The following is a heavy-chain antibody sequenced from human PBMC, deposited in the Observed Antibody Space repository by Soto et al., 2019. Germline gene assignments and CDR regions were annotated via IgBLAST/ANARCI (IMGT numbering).Heavy chain of an antibody. D-gene: IGHD2-15*01. J-gene: IGHJ6*02. CDR1: GFTVSSNY. CDR2: IYSGGST. V-gene: IGHV3-53*01. Sequence: GGSLRLSCAASGFTVSSNYMSWVRQAPGKGLEWVSVIYSGGSTYYADSVKGRFTISRDNSKNTLYLQMNSLRAEDTAVYYCARDRGLGYCSGGSCYSFSGYYYGMDVWGQGTTVTVSS. CDR3: ARDRGLGYCSGGSCYSFSGYYYGMDV.